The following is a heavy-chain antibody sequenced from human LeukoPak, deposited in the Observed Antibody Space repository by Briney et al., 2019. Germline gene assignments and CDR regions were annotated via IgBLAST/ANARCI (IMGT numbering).Heavy chain of an antibody. J-gene: IGHJ6*03. CDR2: RNPNSGNT. V-gene: IGHV1-8*03. D-gene: IGHD3-3*01. Sequence: GASVKVSCKASGYTFTSYDINWVRQATGQGLEWMGWRNPNSGNTGYAQKFQGRVTITRNTSISTAYMELSSLRSEDTAVYYCARASPNNYDFWSGYYSWGSPYYYYYMDVWGKGTTVTVSS. CDR1: GYTFTSYD. CDR3: ARASPNNYDFWSGYYSWGSPYYYYYMDV.